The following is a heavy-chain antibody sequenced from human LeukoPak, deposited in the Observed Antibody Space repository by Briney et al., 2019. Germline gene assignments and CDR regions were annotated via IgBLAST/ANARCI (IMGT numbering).Heavy chain of an antibody. Sequence: GGSLRLSCAASGFTFSSYALYWVRQAPGKGPEFVSGISSNGGSIYYANSVKGRFTISRDNSKNTLYLQMGSLRAEDMAVYYCARVSGSYYVERGYFDYWGQGTLVTVSS. D-gene: IGHD1-26*01. CDR1: GFTFSSYA. CDR2: ISSNGGSI. V-gene: IGHV3-64*01. CDR3: ARVSGSYYVERGYFDY. J-gene: IGHJ4*02.